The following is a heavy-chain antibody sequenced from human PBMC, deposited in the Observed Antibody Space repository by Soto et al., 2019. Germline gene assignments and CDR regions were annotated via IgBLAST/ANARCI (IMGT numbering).Heavy chain of an antibody. CDR2: IYYSWDT. CDR3: ASLQVPGNFDY. D-gene: IGHD6-13*01. J-gene: IGHJ4*02. V-gene: IGHV4-39*01. Sequence: SETLSLTFTVSGGSISSRKYYWAVVRQPPGKGLEWIGNIYYSWDTYYRPSLRSRLTISVDTSRNQFSLKLSSLTAADTDMYYCASLQVPGNFDYWGQGNMVTVPS. CDR1: GGSISSRKYY.